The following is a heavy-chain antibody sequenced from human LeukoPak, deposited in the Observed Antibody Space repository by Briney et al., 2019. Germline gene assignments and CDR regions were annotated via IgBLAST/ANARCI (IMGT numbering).Heavy chain of an antibody. CDR2: ISNNGGRT. CDR3: ARKVGKYSGWYNY. D-gene: IGHD6-19*01. CDR1: GFALRTYA. J-gene: IGHJ4*02. Sequence: GGSLRLSCVASGFALRTYAMSWVRQAPGKGLEWVSYISNNGGRTDYADSVKGRFAISRDNAKNSLSLHMNSLRAEDTAMYYCARKVGKYSGWYNYWGQGTLVTVSS. V-gene: IGHV3-23*01.